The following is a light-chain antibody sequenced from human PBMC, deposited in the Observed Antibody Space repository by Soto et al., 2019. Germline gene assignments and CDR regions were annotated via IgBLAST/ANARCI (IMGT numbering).Light chain of an antibody. CDR1: QSVSNNY. J-gene: IGKJ1*01. V-gene: IGKV3-20*01. Sequence: EIVLTQSPGTLSLSPGERATLSCRASQSVSNNYLAWYQQKPGQAPRLLIYGASNRATGIPDRFSGSGPGTDFTLTISRLEPEDFAVDDCQQYGSSGTFGQGTKVDIK. CDR2: GAS. CDR3: QQYGSSGT.